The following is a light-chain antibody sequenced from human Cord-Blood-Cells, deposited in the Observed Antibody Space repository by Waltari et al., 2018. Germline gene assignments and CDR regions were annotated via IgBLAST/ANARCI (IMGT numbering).Light chain of an antibody. V-gene: IGLV2-14*01. Sequence: QSALTQPASVSGSPGQSITISCTGTSSDVGGYNYVSWYQQHPGKAPKLMIYDVSKRPSGVSNRFSGSKSGNTASLTISGLQAEDEADCYCSSYTSSSTFVVFGGGTKLTVL. CDR2: DVS. J-gene: IGLJ2*01. CDR3: SSYTSSSTFVV. CDR1: SSDVGGYNY.